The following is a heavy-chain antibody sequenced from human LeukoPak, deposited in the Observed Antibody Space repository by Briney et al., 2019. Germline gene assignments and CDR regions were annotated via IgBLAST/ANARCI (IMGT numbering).Heavy chain of an antibody. J-gene: IGHJ4*02. CDR3: ARDRGLRYFDGAFDY. Sequence: WVSRINSDGSSTSYADSVKGRFTISRDNAKNTLYLQMNSLRAEDTAVYYCARDRGLRYFDGAFDYWGQGTLVTVSS. CDR2: INSDGSST. V-gene: IGHV3-74*01. D-gene: IGHD3-9*01.